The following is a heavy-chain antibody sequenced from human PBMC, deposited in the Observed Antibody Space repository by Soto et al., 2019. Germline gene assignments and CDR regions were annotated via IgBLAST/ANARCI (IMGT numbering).Heavy chain of an antibody. D-gene: IGHD5-12*01. CDR2: ISYDGGKK. J-gene: IGHJ4*02. CDR3: ARGTGADSGDDFLFAN. Sequence: QVQLVESGGGVAQPGRSLRLSCAASGFTFSSYAMHWVRQAPGRGLEWVAVISYDGGKKYDPDSVKGRFTLSRDNSTNTLYLQLNSLRADDTAVYYCARGTGADSGDDFLFANWGQGTLVTVSS. V-gene: IGHV3-30-3*01. CDR1: GFTFSSYA.